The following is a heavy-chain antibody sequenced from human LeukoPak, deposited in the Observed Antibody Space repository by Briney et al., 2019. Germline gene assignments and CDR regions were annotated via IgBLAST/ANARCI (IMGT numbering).Heavy chain of an antibody. Sequence: GGSLRLSCAASGFTFSSYAMSWVRQAPGKGLEWVSAISGSGGSTYYADSVKGRFTISRDNSKNTLYLQMNSLRAEDTAVYYCAKDKAVVPAAIYAFDIPGQGTMVTVSS. V-gene: IGHV3-23*01. J-gene: IGHJ3*02. CDR2: ISGSGGST. CDR1: GFTFSSYA. CDR3: AKDKAVVPAAIYAFDI. D-gene: IGHD2-2*01.